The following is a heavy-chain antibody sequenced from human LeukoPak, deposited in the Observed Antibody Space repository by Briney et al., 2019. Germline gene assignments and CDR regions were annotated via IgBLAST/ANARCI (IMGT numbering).Heavy chain of an antibody. CDR1: GYTFTGYY. Sequence: ASVEAYFKSPGYTFTGYYMHLELQAPAPRVEWMGLINPNSGGTNYAQKFQGRVTMTRDTSISTAYMELSRLRSDDTAVYYCARSPPLMVRTHNWFDPWGQGTLVTVSS. CDR3: ARSPPLMVRTHNWFDP. CDR2: INPNSGGT. J-gene: IGHJ5*02. D-gene: IGHD3-10*01. V-gene: IGHV1-2*02.